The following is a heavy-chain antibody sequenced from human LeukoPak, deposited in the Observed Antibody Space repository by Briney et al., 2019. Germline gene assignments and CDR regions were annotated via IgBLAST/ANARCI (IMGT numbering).Heavy chain of an antibody. CDR3: ARAILNYYYYGIDV. Sequence: SQTLSLTCTVSGGPFSSGGYAWSWIRQPSGKGLEWIGYIYHSGSTFYNPSLKSRVTLSVDRSKNQFSLKLSSVTAAGTAVYYCARAILNYYYYGIDVWGKGTTVTVSS. J-gene: IGHJ6*04. CDR2: IYHSGST. CDR1: GGPFSSGGYA. V-gene: IGHV4-30-2*01.